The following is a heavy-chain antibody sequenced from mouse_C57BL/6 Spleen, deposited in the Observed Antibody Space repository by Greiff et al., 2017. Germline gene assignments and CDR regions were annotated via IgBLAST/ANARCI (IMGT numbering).Heavy chain of an antibody. J-gene: IGHJ4*01. CDR2: IDPSDSYT. CDR3: ARGYGGYAMDY. Sequence: QVQLQQSGAELVMPGASVKLSCKASGYTFTSYWMHWVKQRPGQGLEWIGEIDPSDSYTNYNQKFKGKSTLTVDKSSSTAYMQLSSLTSEDSAVYYCARGYGGYAMDYWGQGTSVTVSS. CDR1: GYTFTSYW. V-gene: IGHV1-69*01. D-gene: IGHD2-14*01.